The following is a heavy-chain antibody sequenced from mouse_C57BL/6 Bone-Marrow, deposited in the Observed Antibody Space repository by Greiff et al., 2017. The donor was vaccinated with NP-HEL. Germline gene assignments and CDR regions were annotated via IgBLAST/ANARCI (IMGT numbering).Heavy chain of an antibody. CDR3: ARSIYDDYADDPFYAMDY. V-gene: IGHV7-3*01. CDR2: IRNKANGYTT. Sequence: EVNVVESGGGLVQPGGSLSLSCAASGFTFTDYYMSWVRQPPGKALEWLGFIRNKANGYTTEYSSSVKGRFTISRDNSQSILYLQMNALRAEDSATYDWARSIYDDYADDPFYAMDYWGQGTSVTVSS. CDR1: GFTFTDYY. D-gene: IGHD2-4*01. J-gene: IGHJ4*01.